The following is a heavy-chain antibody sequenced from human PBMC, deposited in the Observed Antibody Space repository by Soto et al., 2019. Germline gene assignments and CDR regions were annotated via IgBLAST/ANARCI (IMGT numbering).Heavy chain of an antibody. J-gene: IGHJ5*02. CDR2: IYYSGST. CDR3: ASGYARVHNWSDP. V-gene: IGHV4-61*01. D-gene: IGHD3-10*02. CDR1: GGSVSIGSYY. Sequence: SETLSLTCTVSGGSVSIGSYYLSWIRQPPGKGLEWIGYIYYSGSTNYNPSLKSRVTISVDTSKNQFSLKLSSVTAAETAVYYCASGYARVHNWSDPWGQGTLVTVSS.